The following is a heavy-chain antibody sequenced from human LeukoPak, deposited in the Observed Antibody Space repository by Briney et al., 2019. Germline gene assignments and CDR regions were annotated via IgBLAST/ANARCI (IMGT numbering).Heavy chain of an antibody. CDR1: GFTFSSYA. CDR3: AKDRFLLCSSTSCYRWYFDY. CDR2: ISGSGGST. J-gene: IGHJ4*02. Sequence: GGSLRLSCAASGFTFSSYAMSWVRQAPGKGLEWVSAISGSGGSTYYADSVKGRFTISRDNSKNTLYLQMNSLRAEDTAVYYCAKDRFLLCSSTSCYRWYFDYCGQGTLVTVSS. V-gene: IGHV3-23*01. D-gene: IGHD2-2*02.